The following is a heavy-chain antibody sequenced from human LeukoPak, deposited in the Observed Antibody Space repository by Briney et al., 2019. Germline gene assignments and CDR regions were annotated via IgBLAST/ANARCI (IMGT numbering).Heavy chain of an antibody. Sequence: ASVKVSCKTSGYNFVNYGVSWVRQAPGQGLEWIGWISAVNGDANSAHKFRGRLSMTMDTSTSTAYMELRSLRSDDTALYFCARDYKSSCSGATCLYFDYWGQGTLVTVSS. D-gene: IGHD2-15*01. CDR2: ISAVNGDA. CDR1: GYNFVNYG. V-gene: IGHV1-18*01. CDR3: ARDYKSSCSGATCLYFDY. J-gene: IGHJ4*02.